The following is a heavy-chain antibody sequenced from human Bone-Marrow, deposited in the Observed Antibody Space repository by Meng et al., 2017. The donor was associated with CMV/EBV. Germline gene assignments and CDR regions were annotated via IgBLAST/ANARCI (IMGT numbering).Heavy chain of an antibody. CDR2: INHSGST. J-gene: IGHJ4*02. V-gene: IGHV4-34*01. Sequence: SETLSLTCAVYGGSFSGYYWSWIRQPPGKGPEWIGEINHSGSTNYNPSLKSRVTISVDTSKNQFSLKLSSVTAADTAVYYCARGGLRFLERGGTFDYWGQGTLVTVSS. CDR3: ARGGLRFLERGGTFDY. CDR1: GGSFSGYY. D-gene: IGHD3-3*01.